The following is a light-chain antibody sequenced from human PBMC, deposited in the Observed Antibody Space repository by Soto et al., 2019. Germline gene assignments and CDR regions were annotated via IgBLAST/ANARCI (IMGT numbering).Light chain of an antibody. CDR3: QSYDSSTVV. Sequence: NFMLTQPHSVSESPGKTVTISCTRSSGSIASKYVQWYQQRPGSSPTTVIYEDKQRPSGVPERFSGSIDNSSNSASLTISGLKTEDEADYYCQSYDSSTVVFGGGTKLTVL. J-gene: IGLJ2*01. CDR2: EDK. CDR1: SGSIASKY. V-gene: IGLV6-57*01.